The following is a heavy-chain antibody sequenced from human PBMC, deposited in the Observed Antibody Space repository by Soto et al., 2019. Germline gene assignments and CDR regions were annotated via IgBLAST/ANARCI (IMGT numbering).Heavy chain of an antibody. D-gene: IGHD1-26*01. Sequence: ASVKVSCKASGYTFSDYFIQWLRQAPGQGLEWVAWINPKTAATNYAKKFQDRVTVTSDTSFSTAYLELTRLRPDDTALYYCARIKWGLDYYSGMDVWGHGTAVTVCS. CDR2: INPKTAAT. CDR3: ARIKWGLDYYSGMDV. V-gene: IGHV1-2*02. J-gene: IGHJ6*02. CDR1: GYTFSDYF.